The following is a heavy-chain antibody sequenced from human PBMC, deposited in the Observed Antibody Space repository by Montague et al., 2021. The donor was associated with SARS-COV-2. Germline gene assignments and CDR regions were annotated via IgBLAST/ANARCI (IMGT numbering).Heavy chain of an antibody. Sequence: SETLSLTCTVSGVAELRRRSEEHTSELQSPMQFVCCLLLDKITGYHPSLRSRTTIALDTSKSQLSLNVRSMTAAYTAVYFCARERSGSDVFDLWGQGTSVTVS. D-gene: IGHD6-19*01. J-gene: IGHJ3*01. CDR2: LLDKIT. CDR1: GVAELRRRS. CDR3: ARERSGSDVFDL. V-gene: IGHV4-61*10.